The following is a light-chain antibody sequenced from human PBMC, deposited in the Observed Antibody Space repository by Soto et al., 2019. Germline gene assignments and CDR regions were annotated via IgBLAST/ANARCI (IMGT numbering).Light chain of an antibody. Sequence: DIQMTQSPSTLSASVGDRVTITCRASQSINRWLAGYQQKPGKAPKLLIYKASTLESGVPSRFSGGGIGTEFSLSISSLQPDDFATYYCQQYSTYPYIFGQGTKVEIK. J-gene: IGKJ2*01. CDR1: QSINRW. CDR2: KAS. V-gene: IGKV1-5*03. CDR3: QQYSTYPYI.